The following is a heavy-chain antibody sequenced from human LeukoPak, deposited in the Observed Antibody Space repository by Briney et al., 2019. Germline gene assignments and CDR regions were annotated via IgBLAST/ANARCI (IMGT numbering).Heavy chain of an antibody. CDR3: AKYSDSSGYPFGPFDC. V-gene: IGHV3-23*01. J-gene: IGHJ4*02. Sequence: PGGSLRLSCAASGFTFSSYAMTWVRQAPGKGLEWVSGIRGSGGNTYYADSVKGRFTISRDNSKNTLYLKMNSLRAEDTALYYCAKYSDSSGYPFGPFDCWGQGTLVTVSS. CDR2: IRGSGGNT. CDR1: GFTFSSYA. D-gene: IGHD3-22*01.